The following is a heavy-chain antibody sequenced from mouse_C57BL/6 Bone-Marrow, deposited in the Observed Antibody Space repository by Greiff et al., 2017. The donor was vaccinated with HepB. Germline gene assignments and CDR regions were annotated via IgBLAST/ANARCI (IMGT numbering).Heavy chain of an antibody. V-gene: IGHV5-4*01. CDR3: ARDYYGSSLAWFAY. J-gene: IGHJ3*01. CDR1: GFTFSSYA. D-gene: IGHD1-1*01. CDR2: ISDGGSYT. Sequence: EVQGVESGGGLVKPGGSLKLSCAASGFTFSSYAMSWVRQTPEKRLEWVATISDGGSYTYYPDNVKGRFTISRDNAKNNLYLQMSHLKSEDTAMYYCARDYYGSSLAWFAYWGQGTLVTVSA.